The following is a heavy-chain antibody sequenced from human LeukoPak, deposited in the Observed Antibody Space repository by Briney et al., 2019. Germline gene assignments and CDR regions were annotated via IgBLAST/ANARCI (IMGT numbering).Heavy chain of an antibody. Sequence: PSETLSLTCTVSGGSISSSSYYWGWIRQPLGKGLEWIGSIYYSGSTYYNPSLKSRVTISVDTSKNQFSLKLSSVTAADTAVYYCARVKIAAAGRGAFDIWGQGTMVTVSS. CDR1: GGSISSSSYY. J-gene: IGHJ3*02. D-gene: IGHD6-13*01. CDR2: IYYSGST. V-gene: IGHV4-39*07. CDR3: ARVKIAAAGRGAFDI.